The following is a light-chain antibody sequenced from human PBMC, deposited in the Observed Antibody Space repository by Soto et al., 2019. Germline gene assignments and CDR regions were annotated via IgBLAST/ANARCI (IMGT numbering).Light chain of an antibody. CDR3: YSFTGSRAYV. V-gene: IGLV2-14*01. J-gene: IGLJ1*01. CDR1: SSDVGGYDY. Sequence: QSALTQPASVSGSPGQSITLSCTGTSSDVGGYDYVSWYQQQSGQPPKLIIYEVSSRPAGVSNRFSGSKSGNTASLPISGLQAYDEAAYYCYSFTGSRAYVFGVGTKLTVL. CDR2: EVS.